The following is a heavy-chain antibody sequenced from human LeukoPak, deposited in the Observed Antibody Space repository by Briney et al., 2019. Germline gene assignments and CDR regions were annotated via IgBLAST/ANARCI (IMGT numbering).Heavy chain of an antibody. Sequence: ASVKVSCKASGYSFTSNYIHWVRQAPGQGLEWMGMIYPRDGSTSYAQKFQGRVTITADESTSTAYMELSSLRSEDTAVYYCARDPSLGDYGDFYDYWGQGTLVTVSS. J-gene: IGHJ4*02. CDR3: ARDPSLGDYGDFYDY. V-gene: IGHV1-46*01. CDR1: GYSFTSNY. CDR2: IYPRDGST. D-gene: IGHD4-17*01.